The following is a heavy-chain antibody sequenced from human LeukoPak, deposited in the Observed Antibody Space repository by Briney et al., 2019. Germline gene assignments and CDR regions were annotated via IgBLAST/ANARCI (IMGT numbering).Heavy chain of an antibody. V-gene: IGHV1-2*04. Sequence: ASVKVSCKASGYTFTGYYMHWVRQAPGQGLEWMGWINPNSGGTNYAQKFQGWVTMTRDTSISTAYMELSRLRSDDTAVYYCARESPNYYDILTGYYPSWAFDYWGQGTLVTVSS. CDR3: ARESPNYYDILTGYYPSWAFDY. J-gene: IGHJ4*02. D-gene: IGHD3-9*01. CDR1: GYTFTGYY. CDR2: INPNSGGT.